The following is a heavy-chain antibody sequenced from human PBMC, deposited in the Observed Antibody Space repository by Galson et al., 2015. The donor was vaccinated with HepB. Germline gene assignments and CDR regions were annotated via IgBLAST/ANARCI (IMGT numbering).Heavy chain of an antibody. D-gene: IGHD6-19*01. CDR3: AKCGYSSGWYNNY. J-gene: IGHJ4*02. V-gene: IGHV3-23*01. CDR2: ISGSGGST. CDR1: GFTFSSYA. Sequence: SLRLSCAASGFTFSSYAMSWVRQAPGKGLEWVSAISGSGGSTYYADSVKGRFTISRDNSKNTLYLQMNSLRAEDTAVYYCAKCGYSSGWYNNYWGQGTLVTVSS.